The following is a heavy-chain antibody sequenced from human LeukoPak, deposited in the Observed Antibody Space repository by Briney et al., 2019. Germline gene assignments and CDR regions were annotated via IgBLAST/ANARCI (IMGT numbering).Heavy chain of an antibody. CDR2: INPNSGGT. Sequence: ASVQDSCKASGYSFTSSYMHWVGPATGQGLEWMGWINPNSGGTNYAPQFQGRVTMTRDTSIRTASMEVNRLRSEATAVYYCARSGGISYYYYYFIDVWGKGTTVTISS. D-gene: IGHD4-23*01. CDR1: GYSFTSSY. J-gene: IGHJ6*03. V-gene: IGHV1-2*02. CDR3: ARSGGISYYYYYFIDV.